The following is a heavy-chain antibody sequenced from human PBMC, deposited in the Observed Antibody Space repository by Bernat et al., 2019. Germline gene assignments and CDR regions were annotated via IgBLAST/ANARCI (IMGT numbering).Heavy chain of an antibody. CDR1: GFTFLSYA. CDR2: MSGSGIDT. CDR3: VKGDYYYHDSSAYLDH. D-gene: IGHD3-22*01. J-gene: IGHJ4*02. V-gene: IGHV3-23*01. Sequence: EVQLLESGGGLVQPGGSLILSCAASGFTFLSYAMSWVRQAPGKGLEWVSAMSGSGIDTYYTDSVKGRFTISRDNSKDPLYLQMNSLRAEDTAVYFCVKGDYYYHDSSAYLDHWGQGTLVTVSS.